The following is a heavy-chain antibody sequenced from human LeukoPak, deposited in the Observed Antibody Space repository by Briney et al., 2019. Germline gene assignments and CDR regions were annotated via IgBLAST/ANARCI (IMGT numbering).Heavy chain of an antibody. D-gene: IGHD4-17*01. J-gene: IGHJ4*02. CDR1: GFTFSSYW. CDR2: IKEDGSEK. V-gene: IGHV3-7*01. CDR3: AKVSYDFGDYECFDY. Sequence: GGSLRLSCATSGFTFSSYWLSWVRQTPGKGLDWVANIKEDGSEKYYVGSVKGRFTISRDNAKSSVFLQMNSLRAEDTAVYYCAKVSYDFGDYECFDYWGQGTLVTVSS.